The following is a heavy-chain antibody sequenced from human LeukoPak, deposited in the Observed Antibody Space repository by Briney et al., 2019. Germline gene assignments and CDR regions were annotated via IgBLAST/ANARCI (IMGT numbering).Heavy chain of an antibody. J-gene: IGHJ4*02. Sequence: ASVKVSCKASGHTFTTFHMHWVRQAPGQGLEWMGRISPNNGDTNYAQKFHDRVTMTRDTSISTVYMELSRLRSDDTAVYFCSTEDKYCTSSTCADYWGQGTLVTVSS. D-gene: IGHD2-2*01. CDR3: STEDKYCTSSTCADY. V-gene: IGHV1-2*02. CDR1: GHTFTTFH. CDR2: ISPNNGDT.